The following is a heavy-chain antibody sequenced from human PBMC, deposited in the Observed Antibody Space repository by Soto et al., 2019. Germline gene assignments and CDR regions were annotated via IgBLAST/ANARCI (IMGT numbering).Heavy chain of an antibody. CDR2: IYYSGST. CDR3: AREVVTAADHYFDY. D-gene: IGHD2-2*01. V-gene: IGHV4-30-4*01. Sequence: SETLSLTCTVSGGSISSGDYYWSWIRQPPGKGLEWIGYIYYSGSTYYNPSLKSRVTISVDTSKNQFSLQLSSVTAADTAVYYCAREVVTAADHYFDYWGQGTLVTVSS. J-gene: IGHJ4*02. CDR1: GGSISSGDYY.